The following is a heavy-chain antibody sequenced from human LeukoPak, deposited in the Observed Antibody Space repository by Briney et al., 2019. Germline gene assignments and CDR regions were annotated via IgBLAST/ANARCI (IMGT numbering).Heavy chain of an antibody. CDR2: ISYSGST. J-gene: IGHJ6*03. V-gene: IGHV4-59*12. D-gene: IGHD3-16*01. Sequence: SETLSLTCTVSGDSMSSYYWSWIRQPPGKGLEWIAYISYSGSTNYNPSLQNRVTISIDTSKNQFSLKLSSVTAADTAIYYCARRTRAYRYNYGGNSYYYMDVWDKGSTVTISS. CDR1: GDSMSSYY. CDR3: ARRTRAYRYNYGGNSYYYMDV.